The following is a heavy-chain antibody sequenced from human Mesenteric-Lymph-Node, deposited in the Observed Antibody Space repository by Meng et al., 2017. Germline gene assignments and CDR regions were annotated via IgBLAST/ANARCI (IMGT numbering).Heavy chain of an antibody. CDR1: GDSFSNYW. CDR2: INPGDSAT. Sequence: GESLKISCKGSGDSFSNYWIGWVRQMPGKGLEWMGIINPGDSATRYGPSFQGQGTISADKSISTAYLQWSSLKASDTAMYYCARLYSSSSGWFDPWGQGTLVTVSS. J-gene: IGHJ5*02. CDR3: ARLYSSSSGWFDP. V-gene: IGHV5-51*01. D-gene: IGHD6-6*01.